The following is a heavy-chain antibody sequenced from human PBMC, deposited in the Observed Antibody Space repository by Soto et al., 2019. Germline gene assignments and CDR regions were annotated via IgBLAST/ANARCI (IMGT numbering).Heavy chain of an antibody. CDR3: ARHYGVHFDI. CDR1: GSFSGYY. J-gene: IGHJ4*02. D-gene: IGHD4-17*01. CDR2: INHSAGT. Sequence: QVQLQQWGAGLLKPSETLSLTCAGGSFSGYYWSWIRQPPGKGLEWIGEINHSAGTNYNPSLKSRVGIAXDASKNLLSLKLSSVTAADTAVYYCARHYGVHFDIWDQGALVTVDS. V-gene: IGHV4-34*01.